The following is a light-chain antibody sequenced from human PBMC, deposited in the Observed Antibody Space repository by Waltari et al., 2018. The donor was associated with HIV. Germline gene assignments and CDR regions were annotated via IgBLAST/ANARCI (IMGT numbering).Light chain of an antibody. Sequence: QSALTQPRSVSGSPGQSVTISCTGTSSDVGAYNYVSWYQQHPGRAPKLMIYDVSQRPSRVHDRFSGSKSGNTASLTISGLQAEDEADYYCCSYAGSYTFYVFGTGTKVTVL. CDR3: CSYAGSYTFYV. J-gene: IGLJ1*01. CDR2: DVS. CDR1: SSDVGAYNY. V-gene: IGLV2-11*01.